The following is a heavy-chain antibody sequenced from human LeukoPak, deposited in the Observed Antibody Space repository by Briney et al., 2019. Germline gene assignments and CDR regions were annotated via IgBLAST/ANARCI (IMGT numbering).Heavy chain of an antibody. J-gene: IGHJ4*02. CDR3: ARTFSGGSYLFDY. CDR1: GFLLSSSGMR. Sequence: ESGPTLVNPTQTLTLTCTFSGFLLSSSGMRVSWIRQPPGKALEWLARIDWDDDKFYSTSLKTRLTISKDTSKNQVVLTMTDMDPVDTATYYCARTFSGGSYLFDYWGQGTLVTVSS. D-gene: IGHD2-15*01. V-gene: IGHV2-70*04. CDR2: IDWDDDK.